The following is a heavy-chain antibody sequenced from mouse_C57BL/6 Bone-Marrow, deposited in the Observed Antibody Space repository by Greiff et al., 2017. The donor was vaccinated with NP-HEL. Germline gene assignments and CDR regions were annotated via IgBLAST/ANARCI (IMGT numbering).Heavy chain of an antibody. CDR1: GFTFNTYA. V-gene: IGHV10-3*01. D-gene: IGHD2-1*01. J-gene: IGHJ4*01. CDR3: VRDGYYGKGGWAMDY. Sequence: DVQLQESGGGLVQPKGSLKLSCAASGFTFNTYAMHWVRQAPGKGVEWVARIRSKSSNYATYYADSVKDRFTISRDDSQSMLYLQMNNLKTEDTAMYYCVRDGYYGKGGWAMDYWGQGTSVTVSS. CDR2: IRSKSSNYAT.